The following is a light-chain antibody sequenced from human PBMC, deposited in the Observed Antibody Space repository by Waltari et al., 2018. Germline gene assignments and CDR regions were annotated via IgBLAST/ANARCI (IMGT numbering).Light chain of an antibody. CDR3: LQSSQWPYA. CDR1: QSLVQSDGNIF. CDR2: KVS. V-gene: IGKV2-30*02. J-gene: IGKJ2*01. Sequence: DVVMTQSPLSLAVTLGQPASISCRSSQSLVQSDGNIFLNWCHQRPGQSPRRLIYKVSNRESGVPDRFSGSGSGTDFTLKISRVEAEDVGIYYCLQSSQWPYAFGQGTKLEIK.